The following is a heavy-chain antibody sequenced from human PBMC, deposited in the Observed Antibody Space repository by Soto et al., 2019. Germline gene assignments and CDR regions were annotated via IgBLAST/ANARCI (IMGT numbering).Heavy chain of an antibody. CDR1: GFTFSSYW. CDR3: ARAETRNRSSSVY. CDR2: INTDGSST. J-gene: IGHJ4*02. Sequence: EVQLVESVGGLVQPGGSLRLSCAASGFTFSSYWMHWVRQAPGKGLVWVTRINTDGSSTSYADSVKGCFTISRANAKPTLYLQMTCPTAEDTAVNFCARAETRNRSSSVYWGQGTLVTVSS. V-gene: IGHV3-74*01. D-gene: IGHD6-6*01.